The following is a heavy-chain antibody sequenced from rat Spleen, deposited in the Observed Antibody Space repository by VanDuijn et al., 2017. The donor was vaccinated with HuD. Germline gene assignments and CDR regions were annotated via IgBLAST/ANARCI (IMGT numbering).Heavy chain of an antibody. Sequence: EVQLVESGGGLVQPGRSLKLSCAASGFTFSNYGMAWVRQAPTKGLEWVASITNTGGSTYYPDSVKGRFTISRDNAKSTLYLQMNSLRSEDTATYYCARYLNWAPYYYFMDAWGQGASVTVSS. D-gene: IGHD5-1*01. J-gene: IGHJ4*01. CDR2: ITNTGGST. CDR1: GFTFSNYG. CDR3: ARYLNWAPYYYFMDA. V-gene: IGHV5-29*01.